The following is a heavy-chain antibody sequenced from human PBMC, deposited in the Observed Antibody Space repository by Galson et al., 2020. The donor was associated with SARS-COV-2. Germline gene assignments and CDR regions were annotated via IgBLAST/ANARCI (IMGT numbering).Heavy chain of an antibody. V-gene: IGHV3-11*01. CDR3: ARGAMTTLRY. CDR1: GFTFSDYD. D-gene: IGHD4-17*01. CDR2: ISTGGGTV. Sequence: GGSLRLSCAASGFTFSDYDMSWIRQAPGKGLEWISRISTGGGTVNYADSVKGRFTISRDNAKNLLLLQMNSLRAGDTAVYYCARGAMTTLRYWGQGTLVPVSS. J-gene: IGHJ4*02.